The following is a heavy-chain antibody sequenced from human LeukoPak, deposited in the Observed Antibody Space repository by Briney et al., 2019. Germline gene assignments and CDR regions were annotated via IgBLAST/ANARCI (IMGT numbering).Heavy chain of an antibody. V-gene: IGHV3-48*03. D-gene: IGHD3-22*01. CDR3: ARTYDSSGYYGGAFDI. Sequence: GGSLRLSCAASGFTFSSYEMNWVRQAPGKGLEWVSYISSSGSTIYYADSVKGRFTISRDNAKNSLYLQMNSLRAEDTAVYYCARTYDSSGYYGGAFDIWGHGTMVTVSS. CDR1: GFTFSSYE. J-gene: IGHJ3*02. CDR2: ISSSGSTI.